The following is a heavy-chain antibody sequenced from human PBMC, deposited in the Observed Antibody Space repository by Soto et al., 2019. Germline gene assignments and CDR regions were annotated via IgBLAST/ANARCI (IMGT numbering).Heavy chain of an antibody. CDR1: GGTFSSYA. J-gene: IGHJ4*02. V-gene: IGHV1-69*13. CDR3: ASPRESSGWDYYFDY. CDR2: IIPIFGTA. Sequence: GASVKVSCKASGGTFSSYAISWVRQAPGQGLEWMGGIIPIFGTANYAQKFQGRVTITADESTSTAYMELGSLRSEDTAVYYCASPRESSGWDYYFDYWGQGTLVTVSS. D-gene: IGHD6-19*01.